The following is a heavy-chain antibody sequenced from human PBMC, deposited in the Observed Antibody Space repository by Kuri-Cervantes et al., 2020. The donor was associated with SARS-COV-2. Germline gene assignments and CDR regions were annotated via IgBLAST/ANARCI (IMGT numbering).Heavy chain of an antibody. J-gene: IGHJ4*02. D-gene: IGHD4-17*01. CDR3: ARTMTTVTTWGY. CDR2: IYYSGST. Sequence: SETLSLTCTVSGGSISSYYWSWIRQPAGKGLEWIGSIYYSGSTYYNPSLKSRVTISVDTSKNQFSLQLSSVTAADTAVYYCARTMTTVTTWGYWGQGTLVTVSS. CDR1: GGSISSYY. V-gene: IGHV4-59*05.